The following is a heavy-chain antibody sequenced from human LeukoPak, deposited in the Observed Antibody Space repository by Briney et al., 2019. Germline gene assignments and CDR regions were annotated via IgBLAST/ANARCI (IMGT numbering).Heavy chain of an antibody. CDR2: INSDGRST. CDR3: ARDIGATNWFDP. J-gene: IGHJ5*02. Sequence: GGSLRLSCAASGFTFNHFWMSWIRQAPGKGLVWVSRINSDGRSTSYADSVKGRFTISRDNAKNTLYLQMNSLRAEDTAVYYCARDIGATNWFDPWGQGTLVTVSS. V-gene: IGHV3-74*01. D-gene: IGHD1-26*01. CDR1: GFTFNHFW.